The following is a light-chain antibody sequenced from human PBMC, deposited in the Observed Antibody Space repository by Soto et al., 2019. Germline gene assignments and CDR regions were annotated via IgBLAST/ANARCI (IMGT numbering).Light chain of an antibody. CDR2: DVS. CDR1: SSDVGGYHY. Sequence: QSALTQPASVSGSPGQSITISCTGTSSDVGGYHYVSWYQQHPGKAPKLMIYDVSNRPSGVSNRFSGSKSGNTASLTISVLQADDEADYYCSSYTSSSSYVFGTGTKLTVL. V-gene: IGLV2-14*01. J-gene: IGLJ1*01. CDR3: SSYTSSSSYV.